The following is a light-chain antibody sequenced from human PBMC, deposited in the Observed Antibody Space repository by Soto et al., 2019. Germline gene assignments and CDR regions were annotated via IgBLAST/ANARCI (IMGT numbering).Light chain of an antibody. CDR2: GAS. CDR1: QSVSSN. CDR3: QQYNNWGWT. Sequence: EIVMTQSPATLSVSPGERATLSCRASQSVSSNLAWYQQKPGQAPRLLIYGASTRATGIPARFSGSGSGTEFTLTISSLQSEDFAVYYCQQYNNWGWTFGQGTKVEIK. J-gene: IGKJ1*01. V-gene: IGKV3-15*01.